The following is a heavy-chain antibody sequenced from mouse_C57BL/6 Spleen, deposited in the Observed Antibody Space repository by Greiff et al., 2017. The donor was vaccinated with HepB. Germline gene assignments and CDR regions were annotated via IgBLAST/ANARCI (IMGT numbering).Heavy chain of an antibody. CDR2: IRSKSNNYAT. J-gene: IGHJ2*01. CDR1: GFSFNTYA. CDR3: VSYYETLGNYFDY. Sequence: EVKLVESGGGLVQPKGSLKLSCAASGFSFNTYAMNWVRQAPGKGLEWVARIRSKSNNYATYYADSVKDRFTISRDDSESMLYLQMNNLKTEDTAMYYCVSYYETLGNYFDYWGQGTTLTVSS. D-gene: IGHD1-1*02. V-gene: IGHV10-1*01.